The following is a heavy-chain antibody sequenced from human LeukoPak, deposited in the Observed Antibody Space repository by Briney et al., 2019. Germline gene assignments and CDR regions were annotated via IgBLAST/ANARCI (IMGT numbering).Heavy chain of an antibody. V-gene: IGHV3-30*03. Sequence: PGGSLRLSCAASGFTFSSYGMHWVRQAPGKGLEWVAVISYDGSNKYYADSVKGRFTISRDNSKNTLYLQMNSLRAEDTAVYYCARGPDDYGDYYYGMDVWGQGTTVTVSS. D-gene: IGHD4-17*01. CDR3: ARGPDDYGDYYYGMDV. CDR1: GFTFSSYG. J-gene: IGHJ6*02. CDR2: ISYDGSNK.